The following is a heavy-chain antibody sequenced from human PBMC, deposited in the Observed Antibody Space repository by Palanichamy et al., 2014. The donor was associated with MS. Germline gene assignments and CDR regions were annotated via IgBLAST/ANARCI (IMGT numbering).Heavy chain of an antibody. D-gene: IGHD1-26*01. Sequence: QVQLVQSGAEVKKPGASVKVSCKASGYTFTSYYMHWVRQAPGQGLEWMGIINPSGGSTSYAQKFQGRVTMTRDTSTSTVYMELSSLRSEDTAVYYCATIFNIVGTDYWGQGTLVTVSS. V-gene: IGHV1-46*03. CDR3: ATIFNIVGTDY. CDR2: INPSGGST. J-gene: IGHJ4*02. CDR1: GYTFTSYY.